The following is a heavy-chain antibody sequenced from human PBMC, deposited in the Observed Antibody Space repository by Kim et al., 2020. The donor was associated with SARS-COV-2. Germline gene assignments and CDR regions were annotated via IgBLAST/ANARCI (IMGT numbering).Heavy chain of an antibody. CDR1: GGSISSSSYY. Sequence: SETLSLTCTVSGGSISSSSYYWGWIRQPPGKGLEWIGSIYYSGSTYYNPSLKSRVTISVDTSKNQFSLKLSSVTAADTAVYYCARRLDYYYGSGSYYIRFSRYGMDVWGQGTTVTVSS. CDR3: ARRLDYYYGSGSYYIRFSRYGMDV. D-gene: IGHD3-10*01. J-gene: IGHJ6*02. V-gene: IGHV4-39*01. CDR2: IYYSGST.